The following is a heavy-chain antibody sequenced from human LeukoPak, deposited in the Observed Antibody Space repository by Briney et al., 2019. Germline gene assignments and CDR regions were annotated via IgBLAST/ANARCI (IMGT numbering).Heavy chain of an antibody. Sequence: GGSLRLSCAASGFTFSSYSMNWVRQAPGKGLEWVSYISSSSSTIYYADSVKGRFTISRDNAKNSLYLQMNSLRAEDTAVYYCARVAYYDSSGPNDAFDIWGQGTMVTVSS. CDR2: ISSSSSTI. CDR1: GFTFSSYS. CDR3: ARVAYYDSSGPNDAFDI. V-gene: IGHV3-48*01. D-gene: IGHD3-22*01. J-gene: IGHJ3*02.